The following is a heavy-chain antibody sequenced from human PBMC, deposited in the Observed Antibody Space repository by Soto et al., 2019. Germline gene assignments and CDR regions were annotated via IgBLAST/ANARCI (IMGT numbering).Heavy chain of an antibody. CDR3: ARDSDSRNYYFDY. V-gene: IGHV3-33*01. Sequence: GGSLRLSCAASGFTFSSYGMHWVRQAPGKGLEWVAVIWYDGSNKYYADSVKGRFTISRDNSKNTLYLQMNSLRAEDTAVYYCARDSDSRNYYFDYWGQGTLVPVSS. D-gene: IGHD6-13*01. J-gene: IGHJ4*02. CDR2: IWYDGSNK. CDR1: GFTFSSYG.